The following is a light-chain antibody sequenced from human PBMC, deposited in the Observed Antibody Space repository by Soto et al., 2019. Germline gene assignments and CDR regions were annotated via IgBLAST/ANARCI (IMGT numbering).Light chain of an antibody. CDR1: SSDVGGYNY. CDR2: DVS. V-gene: IGLV2-14*01. Sequence: QSALTQPASVSGSPGQSSTISCTGTSSDVGGYNYVSWYQQHPGKAPKLMIYDVSNRPSGVSNRFSGSKSGNTASLTISGLQAEDEADYYCSSYTSSSTHYVFGTGTKLTVL. CDR3: SSYTSSSTHYV. J-gene: IGLJ1*01.